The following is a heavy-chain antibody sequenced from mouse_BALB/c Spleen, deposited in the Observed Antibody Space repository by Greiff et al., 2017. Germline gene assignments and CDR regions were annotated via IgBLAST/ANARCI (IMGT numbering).Heavy chain of an antibody. V-gene: IGHV7-3*02. CDR2: IRNKANGYTT. CDR3: ARDLDWDFDY. J-gene: IGHJ2*01. Sequence: DVHLVESGGGLVQPGGSLRLSCATSGFTFTDYYMSWVRQPPGKALEWLGFIRNKANGYTTEYSASVKGRFTISRDNSQSILYLQMNTLRAEDSATYYCARDLDWDFDYWGQGTTLTVSS. D-gene: IGHD4-1*01. CDR1: GFTFTDYY.